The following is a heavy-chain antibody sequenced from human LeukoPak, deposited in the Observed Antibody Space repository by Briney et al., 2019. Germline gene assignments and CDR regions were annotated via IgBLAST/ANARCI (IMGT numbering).Heavy chain of an antibody. Sequence: PSETLSLTCTVSGYSISSGYCWGWIRQPPGKGLEWIGSIYYSGSTYYNPSLKSRVTISVDTSKNQFSLKLSSVTAADTAVYYCARLKDYYGSGSYYKTRRHDAFDIWGQGTMVTVSS. CDR3: ARLKDYYGSGSYYKTRRHDAFDI. J-gene: IGHJ3*02. D-gene: IGHD3-10*01. CDR1: GYSISSGYC. V-gene: IGHV4-38-2*02. CDR2: IYYSGST.